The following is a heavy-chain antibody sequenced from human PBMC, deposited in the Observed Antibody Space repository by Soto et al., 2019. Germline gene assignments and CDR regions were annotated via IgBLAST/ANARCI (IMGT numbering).Heavy chain of an antibody. Sequence: PGGALRLSCAASGFTFSNYGMHWVRQAPGKGLEWVAVIWYDGNNKYYADSVKGRFTISRDNSNNTLYVQMTSLRAEDTAVYYCARGLHPLFDYWGQGPLVTVPS. CDR1: GFTFSNYG. CDR3: ARGLHPLFDY. V-gene: IGHV3-33*01. J-gene: IGHJ4*02. CDR2: IWYDGNNK.